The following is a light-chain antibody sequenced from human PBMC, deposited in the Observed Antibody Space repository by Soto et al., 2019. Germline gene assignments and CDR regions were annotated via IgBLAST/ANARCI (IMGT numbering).Light chain of an antibody. CDR1: QSVSSN. J-gene: IGKJ1*01. Sequence: EIVLTQSRATLSVSPGERATLSWRAGQSVSSNLAWYQQKPGQAPRRLIYGASSRATGIPDRFSGRGFGTDFTLTISRLEPEDFAVYYCQHSGDFRWTFGQGTKVDI. CDR3: QHSGDFRWT. V-gene: IGKV3-20*01. CDR2: GAS.